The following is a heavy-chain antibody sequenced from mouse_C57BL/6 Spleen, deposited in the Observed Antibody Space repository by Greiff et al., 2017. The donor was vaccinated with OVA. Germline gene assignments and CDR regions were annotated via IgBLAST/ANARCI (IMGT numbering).Heavy chain of an antibody. Sequence: EVKLMESGGGLVQPGGSLKLSCAASGFTFSDYYMYWVRQTPEKRLEWVAYISNGGGSTYYPDTVKGRFTISRDNAKNTLYLQMSRLKSEDTAMYYCATGYYGSRAFDYWGQGTTLTVSS. D-gene: IGHD1-1*01. J-gene: IGHJ2*01. V-gene: IGHV5-12*01. CDR3: ATGYYGSRAFDY. CDR2: ISNGGGST. CDR1: GFTFSDYY.